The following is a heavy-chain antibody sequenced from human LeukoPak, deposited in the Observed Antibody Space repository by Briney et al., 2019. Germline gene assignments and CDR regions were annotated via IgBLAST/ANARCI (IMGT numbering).Heavy chain of an antibody. J-gene: IGHJ5*02. Sequence: SETLSLTCTVSGGSISSSSYYWGWIRQPPGKGLEWIGSIYYSGSTYYNPSLKSRVTISVDTSKNQFSLKLSSVTAADTAVYYCARDQIYCSRTNCRNLGWFDPWGQGTLVTVSS. D-gene: IGHD2-2*01. V-gene: IGHV4-39*07. CDR1: GGSISSSSYY. CDR2: IYYSGST. CDR3: ARDQIYCSRTNCRNLGWFDP.